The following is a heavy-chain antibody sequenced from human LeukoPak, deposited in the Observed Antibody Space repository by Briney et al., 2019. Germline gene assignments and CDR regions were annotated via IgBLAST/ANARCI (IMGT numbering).Heavy chain of an antibody. D-gene: IGHD2-15*01. CDR1: GGTFSSYT. Sequence: SVKVSCKASGGTFSSYTISWVRQAPGQGLEWMGRIIPILGIANYAQKFQGRVTITADKSTSTAYMELSSLRSEDTAVYYCARGVRCSGGSYYSRAGNWFDPWGQGTLVTVSS. CDR3: ARGVRCSGGSYYSRAGNWFDP. V-gene: IGHV1-69*02. CDR2: IIPILGIA. J-gene: IGHJ5*02.